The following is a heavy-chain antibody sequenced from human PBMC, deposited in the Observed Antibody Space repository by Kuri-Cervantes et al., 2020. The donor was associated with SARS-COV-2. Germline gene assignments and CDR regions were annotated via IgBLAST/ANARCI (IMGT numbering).Heavy chain of an antibody. Sequence: SETLSLTCTVSGGSISSYCWSWIRQPPGKGLEWIGTIYYSGSTYYNPSLKSRVTISVDTSKNQFSLKLSSVTAADTAVYYCARGSARPVWSGYYTRGGWFDPWGQGTLVTVSS. CDR3: ARGSARPVWSGYYTRGGWFDP. CDR1: GGSISSYC. V-gene: IGHV4-59*12. J-gene: IGHJ5*02. D-gene: IGHD3-3*01. CDR2: IYYSGST.